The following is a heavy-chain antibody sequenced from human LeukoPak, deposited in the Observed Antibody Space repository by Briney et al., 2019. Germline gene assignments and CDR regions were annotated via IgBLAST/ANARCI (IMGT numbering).Heavy chain of an antibody. CDR1: GGSVSSGTYY. D-gene: IGHD4-23*01. CDR3: ARLVGYGGNY. Sequence: SETLSLTCTVSGGSVSSGTYYWSWIRQPPGKGLEWIGSIYYSGSTYYNPSLKSRVTISVDTSKNQFSLKLSSVTAADTAVYYCARLVGYGGNYWGQGTLVTVSS. CDR2: IYYSGST. V-gene: IGHV4-39*01. J-gene: IGHJ4*02.